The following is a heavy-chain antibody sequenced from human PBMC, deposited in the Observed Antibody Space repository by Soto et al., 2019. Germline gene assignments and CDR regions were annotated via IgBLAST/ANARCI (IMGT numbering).Heavy chain of an antibody. CDR2: ITNTGGRT. Sequence: GGSRRLSCAGSGFTFSSHAVSWVRQAPGRGLECVSSITNTGGRTYYADSVKGRFTISRDNSKNTVYLQMNSLRAEDTAVYYCALAGYGSGSYYTQSFDYWDQGSMV. V-gene: IGHV3-23*01. CDR3: ALAGYGSGSYYTQSFDY. D-gene: IGHD3-10*01. J-gene: IGHJ4*02. CDR1: GFTFSSHA.